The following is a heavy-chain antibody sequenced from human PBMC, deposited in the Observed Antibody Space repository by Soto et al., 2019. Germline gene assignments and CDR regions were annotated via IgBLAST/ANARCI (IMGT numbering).Heavy chain of an antibody. CDR3: ARPNEITMVRGVNPYGMDV. Sequence: GESLKISCKGSGYSFTSYCISWVRQMPGKGLEWMGRIDPSDSYTNYSPSFQGHVTISADKSISTAYLQWSSLKASDTAMYYCARPNEITMVRGVNPYGMDVWGQGTTVTVSS. J-gene: IGHJ6*02. CDR2: IDPSDSYT. D-gene: IGHD3-10*01. V-gene: IGHV5-10-1*01. CDR1: GYSFTSYC.